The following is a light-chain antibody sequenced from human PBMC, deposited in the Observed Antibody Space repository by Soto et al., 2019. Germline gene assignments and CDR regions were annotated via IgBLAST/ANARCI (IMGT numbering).Light chain of an antibody. Sequence: QSVLTQPASVSGSPGQSITISCTGTSSDVGGYNYVSWYQQHPGKAPRLMIYEITNRPSGVSNRFSGSKSGNTASLTISGLQAEDEADYYCNSYTSNSSYVFXTGTKVTVL. CDR1: SSDVGGYNY. J-gene: IGLJ1*01. CDR2: EIT. CDR3: NSYTSNSSYV. V-gene: IGLV2-14*01.